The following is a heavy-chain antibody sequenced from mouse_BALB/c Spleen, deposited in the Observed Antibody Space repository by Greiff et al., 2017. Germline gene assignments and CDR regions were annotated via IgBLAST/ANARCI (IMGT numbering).Heavy chain of an antibody. CDR2: ISSGGGST. Sequence: EVHLVESGGGLVKPGGSLKLSCAASGFAFSSYDMSWVRQTPEKRLEWVAYISSGGGSTYYPDTVKGRFTISRDNAKNTLYLQMSSLKSEDTAMYYCARHRNYGNHYFDYWGQGTTLTVSS. V-gene: IGHV5-12-1*01. CDR3: ARHRNYGNHYFDY. CDR1: GFAFSSYD. D-gene: IGHD2-1*01. J-gene: IGHJ2*01.